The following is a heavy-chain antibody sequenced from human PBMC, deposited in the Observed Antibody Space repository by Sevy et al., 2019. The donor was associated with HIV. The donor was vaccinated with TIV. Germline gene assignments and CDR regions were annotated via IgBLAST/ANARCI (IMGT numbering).Heavy chain of an antibody. V-gene: IGHV3-15*07. CDR2: IKSITDGGAA. J-gene: IGHJ4*02. CDR1: GFDFANAW. Sequence: GGSLRLSCTASGFDFANAWMNWVRQAPGKGLEWLGHIKSITDGGAADYAAPVKGRFTISRHDSKNTLYLHMNSLKAEDTAVYYCSTDDLISYWGRGTLVTVSS. CDR3: STDDLISY.